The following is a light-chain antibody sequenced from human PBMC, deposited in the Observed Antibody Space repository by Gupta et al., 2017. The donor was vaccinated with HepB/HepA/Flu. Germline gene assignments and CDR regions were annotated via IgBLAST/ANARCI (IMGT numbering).Light chain of an antibody. V-gene: IGLV2-23*02. CDR1: SSDVGSYNL. CDR2: EVS. Sequence: QSALTQPAPVSGSPGPSIPISCTGTSSDVGSYNLVSWYQQHPGKAPKLMIYEVSKRPSGVANRFSGSKSGNTASLTISGLQAEDEAEYYCCSYAGSSTVDLWVFGGGTKLTVL. J-gene: IGLJ3*02. CDR3: CSYAGSSTVDLWV.